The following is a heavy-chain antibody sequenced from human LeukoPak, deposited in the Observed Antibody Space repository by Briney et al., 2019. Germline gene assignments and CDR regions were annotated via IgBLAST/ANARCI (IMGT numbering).Heavy chain of an antibody. V-gene: IGHV1-2*02. J-gene: IGHJ5*02. D-gene: IGHD2-2*01. CDR1: GYTFTDYY. Sequence: GASAKVSCRASGYTFTDYYIHWVRQAPGQGLEWMGWINPDNGGTNYAQKFQGRVTMTRDTSIRTVYMDLSRLRSDDTAVSYCTREARVGNWFDPWGQGTQVTVSS. CDR2: INPDNGGT. CDR3: TREARVGNWFDP.